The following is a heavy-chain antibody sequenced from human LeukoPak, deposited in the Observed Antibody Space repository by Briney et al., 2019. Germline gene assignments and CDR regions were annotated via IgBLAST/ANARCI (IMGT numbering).Heavy chain of an antibody. D-gene: IGHD2-2*01. V-gene: IGHV1-8*01. Sequence: ASVKVSCKASGYTFTSYDINWVRQATGQGLEWMGWMNPNSGNTGYAQKFQGRVTMTRDTSISTAYMELSRLRSDDTAVYYCARDSDIVVVPAALAHNWFDPWGQGTLVTVSS. J-gene: IGHJ5*02. CDR3: ARDSDIVVVPAALAHNWFDP. CDR1: GYTFTSYD. CDR2: MNPNSGNT.